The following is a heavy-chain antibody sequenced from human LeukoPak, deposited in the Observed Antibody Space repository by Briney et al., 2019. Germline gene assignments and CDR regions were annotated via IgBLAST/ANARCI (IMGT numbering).Heavy chain of an antibody. Sequence: ASVKVSCKASGGTFSSYAISWVRQAPGQGLEWMGWMNPNSGNTGYAQKFQGRVTMTRNTSISTAYMELSSLRSEDTAVYYCARGRYGDYYYYYMDVWGKGTTVTVSS. V-gene: IGHV1-8*02. CDR1: GGTFSSYA. CDR2: MNPNSGNT. CDR3: ARGRYGDYYYYYMDV. D-gene: IGHD4-17*01. J-gene: IGHJ6*03.